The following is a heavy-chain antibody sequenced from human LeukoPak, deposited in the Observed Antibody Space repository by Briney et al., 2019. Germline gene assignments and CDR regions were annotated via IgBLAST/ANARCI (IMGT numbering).Heavy chain of an antibody. Sequence: QSGGSLRLSCAASGFTVSSNSMSWVRQAPGKGLEWVSIIYSGGSTYNADSVKGRFTISRDNSKNTLYLQRNSLRAEDTAVYYCAREGTVRGQGTLVTVSS. D-gene: IGHD4-11*01. V-gene: IGHV3-66*01. CDR3: AREGTV. J-gene: IGHJ4*02. CDR1: GFTVSSNS. CDR2: IYSGGST.